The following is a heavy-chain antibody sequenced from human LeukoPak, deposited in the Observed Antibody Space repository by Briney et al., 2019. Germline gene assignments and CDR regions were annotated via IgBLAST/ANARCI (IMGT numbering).Heavy chain of an antibody. J-gene: IGHJ1*01. Sequence: GGSLRLSCAASGFTFSSYAMHWVRQAPGKGLEWVAVISYEGSNKYYADSVKGRFTTSRDNSKNTLYLQMNSLRAEDTAVYYCARDAAYYMKLDHAEYFQHWGQGTLVTVSS. V-gene: IGHV3-30*04. D-gene: IGHD3-10*01. CDR2: ISYEGSNK. CDR3: ARDAAYYMKLDHAEYFQH. CDR1: GFTFSSYA.